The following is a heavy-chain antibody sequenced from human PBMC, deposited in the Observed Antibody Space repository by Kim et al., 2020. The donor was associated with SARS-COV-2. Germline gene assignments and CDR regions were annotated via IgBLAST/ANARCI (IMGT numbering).Heavy chain of an antibody. Sequence: GGSLRLSCAASGFTFSSYSMNWVRQAPGKGLEWVSSISSSSSYIYYADSVKGRFTISRDNAKNSLYLQMNSLRAEDTAVYYCASGAVDTAMVGGDYYYGMDVWGQGTTVTVSS. V-gene: IGHV3-21*01. CDR2: ISSSSSYI. CDR3: ASGAVDTAMVGGDYYYGMDV. J-gene: IGHJ6*02. D-gene: IGHD5-18*01. CDR1: GFTFSSYS.